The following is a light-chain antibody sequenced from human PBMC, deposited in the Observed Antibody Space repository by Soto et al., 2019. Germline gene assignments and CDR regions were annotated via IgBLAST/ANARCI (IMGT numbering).Light chain of an antibody. J-gene: IGLJ2*01. CDR3: SARDDSLSGVV. Sequence: QSVLTQPPSTYGTPGQRVTISCSGSSSNIGGNHVYWYQQFPGMAPKLLMYRSDQRPTGVPDRFSGSKSGTSASLAISGLRSDDEADYYCSARDDSLSGVVFGGGTQLTVL. CDR2: RSD. CDR1: SSNIGGNH. V-gene: IGLV1-47*01.